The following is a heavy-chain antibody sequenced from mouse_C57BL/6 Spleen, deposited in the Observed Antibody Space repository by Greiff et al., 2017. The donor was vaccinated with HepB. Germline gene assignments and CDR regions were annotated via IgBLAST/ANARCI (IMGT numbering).Heavy chain of an antibody. J-gene: IGHJ1*03. CDR3: TRVYDYAFDV. Sequence: DVMLVESGEGLVKPGGSLKLSCAASGFTFSSYAMSWVRQTPEKRLEWVAYISSGGDYIYYADTVKGRFTISRDNARNTLYLQMSSLKSEDTAMYYCTRVYDYAFDVWGTGTTVTVSS. CDR1: GFTFSSYA. V-gene: IGHV5-9-1*02. CDR2: ISSGGDYI. D-gene: IGHD2-4*01.